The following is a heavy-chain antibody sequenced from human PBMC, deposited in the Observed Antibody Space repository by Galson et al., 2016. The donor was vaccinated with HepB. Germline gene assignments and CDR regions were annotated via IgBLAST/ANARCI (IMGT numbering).Heavy chain of an antibody. CDR2: IYWNDDK. J-gene: IGHJ4*02. D-gene: IGHD2-2*01. V-gene: IGHV2-5*01. CDR3: AHRRSGDCNSISSLYFDY. CDR1: GFSLSTSGEG. Sequence: PALVKPTQTLTLTCTFSGFSLSTSGEGVGWTRQPPGKALEWLALIYWNDDKRYSPSLRSRLTITKDTSKNQVVLTMTNMDPVDTATDYCAHRRSGDCNSISSLYFDYWRLGALVAVSS.